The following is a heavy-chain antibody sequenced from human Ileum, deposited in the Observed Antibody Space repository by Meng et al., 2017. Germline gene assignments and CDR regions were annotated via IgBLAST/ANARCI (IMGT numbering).Heavy chain of an antibody. J-gene: IGHJ6*02. D-gene: IGHD3-10*01. CDR1: GFTFSDYY. Sequence: GESLKISCAASGFTFSDYYMSWIRQAPGKGLEWVSYISSSGSTIYYADSVKGRFTISRDNAKNSLYLQMNSLRAEGTAVYYCARAPMVRDNYYYGMDVWGQGTTVTVSS. CDR3: ARAPMVRDNYYYGMDV. CDR2: ISSSGSTI. V-gene: IGHV3-11*01.